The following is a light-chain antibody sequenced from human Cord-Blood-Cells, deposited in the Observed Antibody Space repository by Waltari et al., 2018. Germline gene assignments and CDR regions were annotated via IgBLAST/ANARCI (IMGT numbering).Light chain of an antibody. CDR3: QQYDNLLT. CDR2: DES. V-gene: IGKV1-33*01. Sequence: DIQMTQSPSSLSASVGDRVTITCQASQDISNYLNWYRQKPGKAPKLLIYDESNLETGVPSRFSGSGSGTDFTFTISSLQPEDIATYYCQQYDNLLTFGGGTKVEIK. CDR1: QDISNY. J-gene: IGKJ4*01.